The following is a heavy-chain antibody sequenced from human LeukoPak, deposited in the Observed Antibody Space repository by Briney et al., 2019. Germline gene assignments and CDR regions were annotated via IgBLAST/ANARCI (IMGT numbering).Heavy chain of an antibody. CDR3: ARGSVAGIGRYGFDP. CDR1: GDSVSNNSAA. CDR2: TYYRSKWYN. D-gene: IGHD6-19*01. Sequence: SQTLSLTCVISGDSVSNNSAAWNWIRQSPSGGLEWLGRTYYRSKWYNDYAVPVKGRITINPDTSKNQFSLQLNSVTPEDTAVYYCARGSVAGIGRYGFDPWGQGTLVTVSS. J-gene: IGHJ5*02. V-gene: IGHV6-1*01.